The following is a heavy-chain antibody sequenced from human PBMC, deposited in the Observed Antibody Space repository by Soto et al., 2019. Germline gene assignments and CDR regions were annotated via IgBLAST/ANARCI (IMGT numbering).Heavy chain of an antibody. J-gene: IGHJ1*01. Sequence: GESLKISCQASGYTVTTDWLIWVRQVRGKGLEWMGRIDPSDSYTTYSPSFQGHATMSVDKSINTAYLQWSSLKASDTAMYYCARCYCSSVSCYTEYFQHWGQGTLVTVSS. D-gene: IGHD2-2*02. CDR3: ARCYCSSVSCYTEYFQH. V-gene: IGHV5-10-1*01. CDR1: GYTVTTDW. CDR2: IDPSDSYT.